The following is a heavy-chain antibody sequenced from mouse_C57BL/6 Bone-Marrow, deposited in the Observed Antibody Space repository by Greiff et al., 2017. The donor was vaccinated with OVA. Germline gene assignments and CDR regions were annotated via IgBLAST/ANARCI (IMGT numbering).Heavy chain of an antibody. CDR3: ARSLYDYDYWYFDV. J-gene: IGHJ1*03. CDR1: GFTFTDYY. CDR2: IRNKANGYTT. V-gene: IGHV7-3*01. D-gene: IGHD2-4*01. Sequence: EVQLVESGGGLVQPGGSLSLSCAASGFTFTDYYMSWVRQPPGKALEWLGFIRNKANGYTTEYSASVKGRFTISRDNSQSILYLQMNALRAEDSATYYCARSLYDYDYWYFDVWGTGTTVTVSS.